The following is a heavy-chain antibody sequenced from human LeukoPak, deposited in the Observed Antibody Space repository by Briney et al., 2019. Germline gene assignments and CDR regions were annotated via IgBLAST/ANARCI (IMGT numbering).Heavy chain of an antibody. CDR2: MNPNSGNT. V-gene: IGHV1-8*02. D-gene: IGHD3-3*01. CDR3: ARAPLNDFWSGYLFGYYYYGMDV. CDR1: GYTFTGYY. Sequence: GASVKVSCKASGYTFTGYYMHWVRQAPGQGLEWMGWMNPNSGNTGYAQKFQGRVTMTRNTSISTAYMELSSLRSEDTAVYYCARAPLNDFWSGYLFGYYYYGMDVWGQGTTVTVSS. J-gene: IGHJ6*02.